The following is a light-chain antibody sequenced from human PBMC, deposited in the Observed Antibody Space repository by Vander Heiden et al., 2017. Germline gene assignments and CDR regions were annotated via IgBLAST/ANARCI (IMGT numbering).Light chain of an antibody. V-gene: IGKV1-5*03. Sequence: IQMTKSPSTLSASLGDRVTITCRASQSISSWLAWYQQKPGKAPKILIYKASSLASGVPSRFSGSGSGTEFTLTISSLETDDFATYYCQQYNSYSYTFGQGTKLEIK. CDR2: KAS. J-gene: IGKJ2*01. CDR1: QSISSW. CDR3: QQYNSYSYT.